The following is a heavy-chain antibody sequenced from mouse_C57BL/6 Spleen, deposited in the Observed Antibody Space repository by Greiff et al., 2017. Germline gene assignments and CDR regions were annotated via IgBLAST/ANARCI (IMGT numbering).Heavy chain of an antibody. Sequence: VQLKQSGPELVKPGASVKIPCKASGYTFTDYNMDWVKQSHGKSLEWIGDINPNNGGTIYNQKFKGKATLTVDKSSSTAYMELRSLTSEDTAVYYCARGNDYDVWYFDVWGTGTTVTVSS. CDR1: GYTFTDYN. J-gene: IGHJ1*03. V-gene: IGHV1-18*01. CDR3: ARGNDYDVWYFDV. D-gene: IGHD2-4*01. CDR2: INPNNGGT.